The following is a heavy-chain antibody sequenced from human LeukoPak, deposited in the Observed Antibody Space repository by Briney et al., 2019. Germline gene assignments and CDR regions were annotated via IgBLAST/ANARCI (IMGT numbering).Heavy chain of an antibody. D-gene: IGHD2-2*01. CDR2: IIPTLGTT. J-gene: IGHJ4*02. V-gene: IGHV1-69*04. CDR3: AGVPAAIGAFDY. Sequence: SVKVSCKASGGTFSSYAISWVRQAPGQGLEWMGRIIPTLGTTNYAQKFQDRVTITADKSTSTAYMELGSLTSEDAAVYYCAGVPAAIGAFDYWGQGTLVTVSS. CDR1: GGTFSSYA.